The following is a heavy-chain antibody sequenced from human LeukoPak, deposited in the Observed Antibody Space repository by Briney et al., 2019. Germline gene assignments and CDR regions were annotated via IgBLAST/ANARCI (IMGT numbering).Heavy chain of an antibody. CDR1: GESFSGHY. D-gene: IGHD4-17*01. Sequence: TSETLSLTCAVYGESFSGHYWSWIRQAPGKGLEWIGEVSHDGDTNYNPSLKSRVSISVDTSNDQFSLKLSSVTAADTGVYYCARRALDYDDVAYFYARCSDVWGQGIKVTVS. CDR3: ARRALDYDDVAYFYARCSDV. J-gene: IGHJ6*02. V-gene: IGHV4-34*01. CDR2: VSHDGDT.